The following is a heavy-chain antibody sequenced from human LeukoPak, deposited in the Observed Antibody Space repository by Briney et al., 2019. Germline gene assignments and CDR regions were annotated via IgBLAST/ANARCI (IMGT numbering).Heavy chain of an antibody. Sequence: ASVKVSCKASGYTFTGYYMHWVRQAPGQGLEWMGWINPNSGGTNYAQKFQGRVTMTRDTSISTAYMELSRLRSDDTAVYYCARAGSSWSHYYYYYYMDVWGKGTTVTISS. V-gene: IGHV1-2*02. CDR2: INPNSGGT. D-gene: IGHD6-13*01. CDR1: GYTFTGYY. J-gene: IGHJ6*03. CDR3: ARAGSSWSHYYYYYYMDV.